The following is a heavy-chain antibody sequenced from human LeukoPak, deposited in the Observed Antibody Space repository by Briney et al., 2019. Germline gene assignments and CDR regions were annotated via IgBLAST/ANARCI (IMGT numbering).Heavy chain of an antibody. Sequence: GGSLRLSCAASGFTISSYDMHWVRQATGKGLEWVSAIGTAGDTYYPGSVKGRFTISRENAKNSLYLQMNSLRAGDTAVYYCARAVRELNSGSYYFDYWGQGTLVTVSS. J-gene: IGHJ4*02. CDR3: ARAVRELNSGSYYFDY. V-gene: IGHV3-13*01. CDR2: IGTAGDT. CDR1: GFTISSYD. D-gene: IGHD1-26*01.